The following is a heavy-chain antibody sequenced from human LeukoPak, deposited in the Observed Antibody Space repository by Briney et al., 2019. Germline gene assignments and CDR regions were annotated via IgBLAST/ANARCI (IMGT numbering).Heavy chain of an antibody. V-gene: IGHV3-23*01. Sequence: GGTLRLSCAASGFTFGNYAMRCLRQRPGKGVVGVSRVSGRGGSTYYDASVKGRFTISGDNSKNTLFLKMNSLSADDTAVYFCAKDQKSMAATRYDNWGQGTLVTVSS. CDR3: AKDQKSMAATRYDN. J-gene: IGHJ4*02. CDR2: VSGRGGST. D-gene: IGHD6-13*01. CDR1: GFTFGNYA.